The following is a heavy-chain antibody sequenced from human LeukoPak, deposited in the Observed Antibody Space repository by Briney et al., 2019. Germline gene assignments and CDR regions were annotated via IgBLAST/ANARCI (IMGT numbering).Heavy chain of an antibody. CDR1: GYTFTSYG. CDR2: ISAYNGNT. CDR3: AREPDLLDIVENWYFDL. V-gene: IGHV1-18*01. J-gene: IGHJ2*01. Sequence: GASVKVSCKASGYTFTSYGISWVRQAPGQGLEWMGWISAYNGNTNYAQKLQGRVTMTTDTSTSTAYMELRSLRSDDTAVYYCAREPDLLDIVENWYFDLWGRGTLVTVSS. D-gene: IGHD2-2*03.